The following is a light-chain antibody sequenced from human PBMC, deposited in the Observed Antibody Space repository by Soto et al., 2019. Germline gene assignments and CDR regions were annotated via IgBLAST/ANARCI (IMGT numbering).Light chain of an antibody. CDR2: SNN. J-gene: IGLJ1*01. CDR1: SSNIGSNY. V-gene: IGLV1-47*02. CDR3: AAWDDSLSGQV. Sequence: QSVLTQPPSASGTPGQRVTISCSGSSSNIGSNYVYWYQQLPGTAPKLLIYSNNQRPSGVPDRFSGSKSGISASLAISGLRSEYEADYYCAAWDDSLSGQVFGTGTKLTVL.